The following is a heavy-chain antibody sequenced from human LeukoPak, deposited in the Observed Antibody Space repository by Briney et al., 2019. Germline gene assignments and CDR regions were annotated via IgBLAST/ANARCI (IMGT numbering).Heavy chain of an antibody. CDR2: ISHDGMNA. CDR1: GLHFSGTA. D-gene: IGHD6-19*01. CDR3: AKDGAQYSSGPECDP. Sequence: SGGSLRLSCAASGLHFSGTAMSWVRQAPGKGLEWVSAISHDGMNAYYADSVKGRFTISRDNSKKTVSLETSSLTAADTGVYYCAKDGAQYSSGPECDPRGQGALVTVSP. J-gene: IGHJ5*02. V-gene: IGHV3-23*01.